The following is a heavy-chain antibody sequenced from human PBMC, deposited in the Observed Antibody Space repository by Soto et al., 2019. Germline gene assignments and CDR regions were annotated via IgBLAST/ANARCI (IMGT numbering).Heavy chain of an antibody. Sequence: GGSLRLSCTASGFSFSNYAMNWVRQAPGKGLEWISYISSGSSTIYYADSVKGRFTISRDNAKNSLYLDMNSLRDEETAIYYCARRYASGSYFPDYWGQGTLVTVSS. CDR3: ARRYASGSYFPDY. CDR2: ISSGSSTI. D-gene: IGHD3-10*01. V-gene: IGHV3-48*02. J-gene: IGHJ4*02. CDR1: GFSFSNYA.